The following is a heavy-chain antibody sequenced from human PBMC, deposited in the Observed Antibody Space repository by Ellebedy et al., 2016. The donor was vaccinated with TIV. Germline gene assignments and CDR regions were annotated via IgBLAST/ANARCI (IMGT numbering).Heavy chain of an antibody. J-gene: IGHJ6*02. D-gene: IGHD3-22*01. CDR2: ISNDGSNT. V-gene: IGHV3-30*18. CDR1: GFTFRNYG. CDR3: TKDKSPAGYYYYGMDV. Sequence: PGGSLRLSCAASGFTFRNYGMHWVRQAPGKGLEWVAIISNDGSNTYYADSVKGRFTISRDNSKNTLFLQTNSLRTEDTAVYYCTKDKSPAGYYYYGMDVWGRGTTVSVSS.